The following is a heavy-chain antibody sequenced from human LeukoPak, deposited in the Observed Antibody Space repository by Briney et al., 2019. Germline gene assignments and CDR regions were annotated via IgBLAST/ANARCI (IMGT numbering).Heavy chain of an antibody. CDR1: GGTFNNSA. J-gene: IGHJ5*02. D-gene: IGHD4-17*01. CDR2: IMPLFGTA. V-gene: IGHV1-69*05. Sequence: GASVKVSCKTSGGTFNNSAISWVRQAPGQGLERLGGIMPLFGTAGYAQKFQGRVTITKDESTRTVYLELTSLTSDDTAVYYCARDVHGDYGSGWFDPWGQGTLVSVSS. CDR3: ARDVHGDYGSGWFDP.